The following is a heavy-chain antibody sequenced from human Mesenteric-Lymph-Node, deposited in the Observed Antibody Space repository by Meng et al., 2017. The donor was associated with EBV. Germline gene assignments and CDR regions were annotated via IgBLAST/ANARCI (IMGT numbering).Heavy chain of an antibody. V-gene: IGHV4-61*03. Sequence: QVKLQESGPGLVKPSEPLSLTCPGSGGSVNSGSYYWSWIRQPPGKGLQWIGYIFTSGSTNYNPSFKSRVTISVDMSKNHFSLRLTSVTPADTAVYYCARGYGSGSYRYFDYWGQGTLVTVSS. D-gene: IGHD3-10*01. CDR1: GGSVNSGSYY. CDR3: ARGYGSGSYRYFDY. J-gene: IGHJ4*02. CDR2: IFTSGST.